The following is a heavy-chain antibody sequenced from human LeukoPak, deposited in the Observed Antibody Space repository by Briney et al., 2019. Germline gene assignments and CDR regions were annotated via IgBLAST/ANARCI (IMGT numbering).Heavy chain of an antibody. V-gene: IGHV3-53*01. D-gene: IGHD2-21*01. J-gene: IGHJ5*02. CDR1: GVAVSGIY. CDR2: IYSGGNT. Sequence: GGSLRPSCAASGVAVSGIYMSWVRQAPGEGLECVSVIYSGGNTYYADSVKGRFTISRDNSKNTLFLQMNSLRAEDTAVYYCARGFQAGNYFDPWGQGTLVTVSS. CDR3: ARGFQAGNYFDP.